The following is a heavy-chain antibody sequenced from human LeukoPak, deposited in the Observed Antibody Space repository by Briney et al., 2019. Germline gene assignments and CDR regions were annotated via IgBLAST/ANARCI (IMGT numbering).Heavy chain of an antibody. CDR3: ARFGELLKRPLYYYYYYGMDV. J-gene: IGHJ6*02. V-gene: IGHV3-48*04. D-gene: IGHD3-10*01. CDR2: ISSSGSTI. Sequence: GGSLRLSCAASGFTFSSYGMPWVRQAPGKGLEWVSYISSSGSTIYYADSVKGRFTISRDNAKNSLYLQMNSLRAEDTAVYYCARFGELLKRPLYYYYYYGMDVWGQGTTVTVSS. CDR1: GFTFSSYG.